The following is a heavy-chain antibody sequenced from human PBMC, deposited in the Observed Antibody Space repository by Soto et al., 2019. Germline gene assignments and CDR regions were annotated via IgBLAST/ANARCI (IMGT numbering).Heavy chain of an antibody. D-gene: IGHD6-6*01. J-gene: IGHJ4*02. Sequence: EVRLLESGGGLVQPGGSLRLSCAASGFTFNTHAMSWFRQAPGKGLEWVSTISDIGGSTYYADSVKGRFTISRDNSKNTLYLQMNSMRAEDTAVYFCAKSITAACIGYWGQGTLVTVSS. CDR1: GFTFNTHA. CDR3: AKSITAACIGY. CDR2: ISDIGGST. V-gene: IGHV3-23*01.